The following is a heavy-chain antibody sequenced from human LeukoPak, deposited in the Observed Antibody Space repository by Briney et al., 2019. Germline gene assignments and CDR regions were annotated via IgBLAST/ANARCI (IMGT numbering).Heavy chain of an antibody. CDR2: IYYTGST. CDR3: ARCGYSYGTGYHFDS. D-gene: IGHD5-18*01. V-gene: IGHV4-59*13. J-gene: IGHJ4*02. CDR1: GGSIGSYY. Sequence: SETLSLTCTVSGGSIGSYYWSWIRQPPGKGLEWIGFIYYTGSTNYSSSLKSRVTISRDTSKNQFSLRLSSMTAADTAVYFCARCGYSYGTGYHFDSWGQGTLVTVSS.